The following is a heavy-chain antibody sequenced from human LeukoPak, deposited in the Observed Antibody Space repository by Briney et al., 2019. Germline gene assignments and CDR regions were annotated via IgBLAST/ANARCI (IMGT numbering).Heavy chain of an antibody. J-gene: IGHJ3*02. V-gene: IGHV1-2*02. CDR3: ARVRIVATAYDAFDI. CDR2: INPNSGGT. D-gene: IGHD5-12*01. Sequence: ASVKVSCKASGYTFTGYYMHWVRQAPGQGLEWMGWINPNSGGTNYAQKFQGRVTLTRDTSISTAYMELTGLRSDDTTVYYCARVRIVATAYDAFDIWGQGTMVTVS. CDR1: GYTFTGYY.